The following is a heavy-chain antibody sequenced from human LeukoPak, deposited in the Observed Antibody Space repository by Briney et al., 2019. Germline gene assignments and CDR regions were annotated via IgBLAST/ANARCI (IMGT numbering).Heavy chain of an antibody. CDR2: IYCSGST. CDR3: ARHESHTPFDY. J-gene: IGHJ4*02. Sequence: SETLSLTCTVSGGSISSYYWSWVRQPPGKGLEWIGYIYCSGSTNYNPSLKSRVTMSLDTSKNRFSLKLTSVTAADTALYYCARHESHTPFDYWGQGTLVTVSS. D-gene: IGHD2-2*02. V-gene: IGHV4-59*08. CDR1: GGSISSYY.